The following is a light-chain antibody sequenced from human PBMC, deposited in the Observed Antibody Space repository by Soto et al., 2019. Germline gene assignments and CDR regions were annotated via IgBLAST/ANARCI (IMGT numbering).Light chain of an antibody. CDR1: SSDVGGSNF. CDR3: VSYTSSTTYV. V-gene: IGLV2-14*03. J-gene: IGLJ1*01. CDR2: DVA. Sequence: QSVLTQPASVSDSPGQSMTISCTGTSSDVGGSNFVSWYQQHPGKPPKLIIYDVANRPSGVSNRFSGSKSGSTASLIISRLQTEDEADYYCVSYTSSTTYVFGTGTKLTVL.